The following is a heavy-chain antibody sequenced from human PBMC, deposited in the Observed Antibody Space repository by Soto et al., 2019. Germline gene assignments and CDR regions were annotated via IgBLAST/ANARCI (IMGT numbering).Heavy chain of an antibody. CDR1: GFTFSSYA. Sequence: GGSLRLSCAASGFTFSSYAMSWVRQAPGKGLEWVSAISGSGGSTYYADSVKGRFTISRDNSKNTLYLQMNSLRAEDTAVYYCAKRGLLDYGDYNWFDPWGQGTLVTVSS. V-gene: IGHV3-23*01. J-gene: IGHJ5*02. CDR3: AKRGLLDYGDYNWFDP. D-gene: IGHD4-17*01. CDR2: ISGSGGST.